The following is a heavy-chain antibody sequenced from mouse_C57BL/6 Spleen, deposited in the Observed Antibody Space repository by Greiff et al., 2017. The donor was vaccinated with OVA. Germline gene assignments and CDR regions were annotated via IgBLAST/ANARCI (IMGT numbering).Heavy chain of an antibody. D-gene: IGHD1-1*01. V-gene: IGHV1-64*01. CDR2: IHPNSGST. Sequence: QVHVKQPGAELVKPGASVKLSCKASGYTFTSYWMHWVKQRPGQGLEWIGMIHPNSGSTNYNEKFKSKATLTVDKSSSTAYMQLSSLTSEDSAVYYCARGTTVVERDWYFDVWGTGTTVTVSS. CDR1: GYTFTSYW. CDR3: ARGTTVVERDWYFDV. J-gene: IGHJ1*03.